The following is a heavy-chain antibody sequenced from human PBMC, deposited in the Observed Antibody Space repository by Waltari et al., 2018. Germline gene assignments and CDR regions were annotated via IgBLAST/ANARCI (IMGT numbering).Heavy chain of an antibody. CDR2: INHSGST. CDR1: GGSFSGYY. D-gene: IGHD3-9*01. Sequence: QVQLQQRGAGLLKPSETLSLTCAVYGGSFSGYYWSWVRQPPGKGLEWIGEINHSGSTNYNPSLKSRITISVDTSKNQFSLKLSSVTAADTAVYYCARGGIEAYYDILTGLPGYFYMDVWGKGTTVTVSS. J-gene: IGHJ6*03. V-gene: IGHV4-34*01. CDR3: ARGGIEAYYDILTGLPGYFYMDV.